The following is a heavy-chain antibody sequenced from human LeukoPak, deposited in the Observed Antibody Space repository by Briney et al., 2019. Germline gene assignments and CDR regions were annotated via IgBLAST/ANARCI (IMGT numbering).Heavy chain of an antibody. CDR3: AKLVHSNSPEVDY. V-gene: IGHV3-23*01. CDR1: GFTFSTYT. CDR2: IRSDGSGT. Sequence: GGSLRLSCVASGFTFSTYTMSWVRQAPGKGLERVSAIRSDGSGTYYADSVQGRFSISRDNSKNTLYLQMSSLRVDDTAVYFCAKLVHSNSPEVDYWGQGTLVTVSS. D-gene: IGHD4-11*01. J-gene: IGHJ4*02.